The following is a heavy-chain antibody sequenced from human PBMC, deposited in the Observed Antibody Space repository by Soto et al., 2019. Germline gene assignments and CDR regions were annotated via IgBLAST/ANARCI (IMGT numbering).Heavy chain of an antibody. CDR2: IYYSGST. CDR1: GGSISSYY. CDR3: ARHPQLYCSSTSCYERSWFDP. Sequence: SETLSLTCTVSGGSISSYYWSWIRQPPGKGLEWIGYIYYSGSTNYNPSLKSRVTISVDTSKNQFSLKLSSVTAADTAGYYWARHPQLYCSSTSCYERSWFDPWGQGTLVTVSS. D-gene: IGHD2-2*01. V-gene: IGHV4-59*08. J-gene: IGHJ5*02.